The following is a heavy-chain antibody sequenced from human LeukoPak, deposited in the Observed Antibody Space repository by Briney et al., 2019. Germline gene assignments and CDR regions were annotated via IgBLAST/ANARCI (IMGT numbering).Heavy chain of an antibody. J-gene: IGHJ4*02. CDR2: ISSSGSTI. V-gene: IGHV3-11*01. Sequence: GGSLRLSCAASGFTLSDYYMSWIRQAPGKGLEWVSYISSSGSTIDYADSVKGRFTISRDNAKSSLYLQMSSLRAEDTAVYYCARRRDFFDYWGQGTLVTVSS. CDR3: ARRRDFFDY. CDR1: GFTLSDYY.